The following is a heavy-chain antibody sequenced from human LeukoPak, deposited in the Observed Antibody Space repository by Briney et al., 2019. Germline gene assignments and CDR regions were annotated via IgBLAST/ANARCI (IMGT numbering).Heavy chain of an antibody. CDR1: GFTFSSYA. CDR2: ISGSGGST. D-gene: IGHD1-26*01. J-gene: IGHJ3*02. CDR3: AKSLVVGADAFVI. Sequence: GGSLTLSCAASGFTFSSYAMNWVRQAPGKGLEWVSAISGSGGSTYYADSVKGRFTISRDNSKNTLYLQMSSLRAEDTALYYCAKSLVVGADAFVIWGQGTMVTVSS. V-gene: IGHV3-23*01.